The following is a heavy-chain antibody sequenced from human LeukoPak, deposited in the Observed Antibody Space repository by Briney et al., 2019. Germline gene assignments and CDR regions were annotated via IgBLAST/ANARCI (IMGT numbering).Heavy chain of an antibody. Sequence: PGGSLRLSCAASGFTVSSNYMSWVRQAPGKGLEWVANIKQDGSEKYYADSVKGRFTISRDNAKNSLYLQMNTLRVEDTAVYYCAQGGATISDYWGQGTLVTVSS. V-gene: IGHV3-7*01. CDR1: GFTVSSNY. J-gene: IGHJ4*02. CDR3: AQGGATISDY. D-gene: IGHD5-12*01. CDR2: IKQDGSEK.